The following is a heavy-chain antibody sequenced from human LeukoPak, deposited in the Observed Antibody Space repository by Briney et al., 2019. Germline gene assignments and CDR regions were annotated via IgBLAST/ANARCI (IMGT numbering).Heavy chain of an antibody. J-gene: IGHJ4*02. CDR2: ISYDGSYQ. CDR1: GFTFSSYA. Sequence: GGSLRLSCAASGFTFSSYAMYWARQAPGKGLEWVALISYDGSYQYSADSVRGRFTISRDNSRNSLYLQMNSLRAEDTAFYYCTKGGFKYFDWSHFDYWGQGTLVTVSS. CDR3: TKGGFKYFDWSHFDY. D-gene: IGHD3-9*01. V-gene: IGHV3-30*18.